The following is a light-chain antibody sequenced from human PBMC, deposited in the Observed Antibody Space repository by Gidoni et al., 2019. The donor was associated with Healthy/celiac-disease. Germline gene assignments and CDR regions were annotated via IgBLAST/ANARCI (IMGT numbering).Light chain of an antibody. J-gene: IGKJ1*01. CDR2: GTS. V-gene: IGKV3-15*01. CDR1: QSFSSN. Sequence: EIVMTPSPATLSVSPGERATLSCRASQSFSSNLAWYQQKPGQAPRLLSYGTSTTATGIPARFSGSGSGTEFTLTISSLQSEDFAVYYCQQYNNWPPWTFGQGTKVEIK. CDR3: QQYNNWPPWT.